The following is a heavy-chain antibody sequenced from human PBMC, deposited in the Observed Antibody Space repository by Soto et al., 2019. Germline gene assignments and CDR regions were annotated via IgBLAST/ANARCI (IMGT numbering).Heavy chain of an antibody. J-gene: IGHJ5*02. V-gene: IGHV4-34*01. D-gene: IGHD2-2*01. CDR2: INHSGST. CDR3: ATGGDCSSTSCYDWFDP. Sequence: QVQLQQWGAGLLKPSETLSLTCAVYGGSFSGYYWSWIRQPPGKGLEWIGEINHSGSTNYNPSLKSRVTISVDTSKNQLSLKLSSVTAADTAVYYCATGGDCSSTSCYDWFDPWGQGTLVTVSS. CDR1: GGSFSGYY.